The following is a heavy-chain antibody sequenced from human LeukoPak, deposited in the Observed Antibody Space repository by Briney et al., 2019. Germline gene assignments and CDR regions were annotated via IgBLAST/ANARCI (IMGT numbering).Heavy chain of an antibody. CDR1: GGSISSSN. D-gene: IGHD5-12*01. V-gene: IGHV4-59*08. Sequence: PSETLSLTCTVSGGSISSSNWNWIRLPPRKGLEWIGYISNSGSTSYNPSLKSRVTISEDTSKNQFSLKLSSVTAADTAVYYCARRGYFDYWGQGTLVTVSS. CDR3: ARRGYFDY. J-gene: IGHJ4*02. CDR2: ISNSGST.